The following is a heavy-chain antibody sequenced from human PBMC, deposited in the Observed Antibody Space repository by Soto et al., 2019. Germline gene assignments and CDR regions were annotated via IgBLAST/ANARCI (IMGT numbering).Heavy chain of an antibody. CDR1: GGSICSYY. CDR2: IYYSGST. J-gene: IGHJ6*03. Sequence: PSETLSLTCTVSGGSICSYYWSWIRQPPGKGLEWIGYIYYSGSTNYNPSLKSRVTISVDTSKNQFSLKLSSVTAADTAVYYCARGNKERLRYYYYYYYMDVWGKGTTVTVSS. D-gene: IGHD5-12*01. V-gene: IGHV4-59*01. CDR3: ARGNKERLRYYYYYYYMDV.